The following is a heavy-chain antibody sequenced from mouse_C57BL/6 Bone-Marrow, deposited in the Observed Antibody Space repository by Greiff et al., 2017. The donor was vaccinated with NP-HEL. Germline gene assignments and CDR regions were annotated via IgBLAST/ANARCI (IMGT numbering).Heavy chain of an antibody. D-gene: IGHD2-5*01. CDR2: IHPNSGST. Sequence: QVQLQQPGAELVKPGASVKLSCKASGYTFTSYWMHWVKQRPGQGLEWIGMIHPNSGSTNYNEKFKSKATLTVDKSSSTAYMQLSRLTSEDAAVYYCARDYSNYDYWGQGTTLTVSS. J-gene: IGHJ2*01. CDR3: ARDYSNYDY. CDR1: GYTFTSYW. V-gene: IGHV1-64*01.